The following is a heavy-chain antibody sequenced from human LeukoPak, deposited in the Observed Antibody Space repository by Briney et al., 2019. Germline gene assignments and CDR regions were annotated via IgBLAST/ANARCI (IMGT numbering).Heavy chain of an antibody. V-gene: IGHV3-7*01. CDR2: IKQDGSET. CDR3: AVGQMTFDY. J-gene: IGHJ4*02. CDR1: GFTFISNC. Sequence: GRSLRLSCAVSGFTFISNCMTWVRQAPGEGLEWVANIKQDGSETSYVDSVKGRFTISRDNDKNSLYLQMNSLRAEDTAVYYCAVGQMTFDYWGQGTLVTVSS. D-gene: IGHD2-15*01.